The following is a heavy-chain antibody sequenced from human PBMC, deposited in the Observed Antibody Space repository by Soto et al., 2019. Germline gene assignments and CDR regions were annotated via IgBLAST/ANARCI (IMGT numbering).Heavy chain of an antibody. CDR3: ARAQSHYDSSGIDY. CDR2: ISYDGQNK. Sequence: QVQLVESGGGVVQPGRSLRLSCAASGFTFINYAIHWVRQAPGKGLEWVAIISYDGQNKYYAESVKGRFSISRDNSKSTLSLQMNSLRTEDTAIYYCARAQSHYDSSGIDYWGQGTLFTVSS. V-gene: IGHV3-30*04. CDR1: GFTFINYA. D-gene: IGHD3-22*01. J-gene: IGHJ4*02.